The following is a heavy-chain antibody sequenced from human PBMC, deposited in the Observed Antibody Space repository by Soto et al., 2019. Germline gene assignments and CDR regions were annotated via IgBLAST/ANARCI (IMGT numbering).Heavy chain of an antibody. CDR3: TRDMNV. CDR1: GFTFSSYW. J-gene: IGHJ6*02. CDR2: IKEDGSDK. V-gene: IGHV3-7*01. Sequence: SLRLSCAASGFTFSSYWMTWVRQAPGKGLEWVANIKEDGSDKYYVDSVKGRFTISRDNAKNSLYLQMNSLRAEDTAVYFCTRDMNVWGQGTTVTVSS.